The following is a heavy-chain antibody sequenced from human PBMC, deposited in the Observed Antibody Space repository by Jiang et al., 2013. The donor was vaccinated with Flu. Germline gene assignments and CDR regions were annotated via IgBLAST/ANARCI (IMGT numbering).Heavy chain of an antibody. CDR3: ARDPMVRPIAAAGIFDY. CDR2: ISAYNGNT. J-gene: IGHJ4*02. V-gene: IGHV1-18*04. CDR1: GYTFTSYG. D-gene: IGHD6-13*01. Sequence: SGAEVKKPGASVKVSCKASGYTFTSYGISWVRQAPGQGLEWMGWISAYNGNTNYAQKLQGRVTMTTDTSTSTAYMELRSLRSDDTAVYYCARDPMVRPIAAAGIFDYWGQGTLVTVSS.